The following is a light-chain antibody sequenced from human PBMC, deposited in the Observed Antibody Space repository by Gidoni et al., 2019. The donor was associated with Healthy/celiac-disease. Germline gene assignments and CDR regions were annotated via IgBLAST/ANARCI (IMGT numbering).Light chain of an antibody. J-gene: IGKJ4*01. V-gene: IGKV4-1*01. CDR3: QQYYNTAA. CDR1: QSVLYSSNNKNY. Sequence: DIVMTQSPDSLAVSLGERATINCKSSQSVLYSSNNKNYLAWYQQKPGQPPKLLIYWASTRESGVPDRVSGSGSGTDFTLTISSLQAEDVAVYYCQQYYNTAAFGGGTKVEIK. CDR2: WAS.